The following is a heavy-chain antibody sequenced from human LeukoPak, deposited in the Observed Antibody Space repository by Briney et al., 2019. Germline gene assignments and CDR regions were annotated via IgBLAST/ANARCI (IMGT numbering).Heavy chain of an antibody. V-gene: IGHV3-23*01. Sequence: PGGSLRLSCAASGFTFSSYAMHWVRQAPGKGLEWVSAISISGTKTYYADSVKGRFTISRDNSKNTLYLQMYSLRAEDTAVYYCANEIRPNDYWGQGTLVTVSS. D-gene: IGHD4-17*01. CDR2: ISISGTKT. CDR3: ANEIRPNDY. CDR1: GFTFSSYA. J-gene: IGHJ4*02.